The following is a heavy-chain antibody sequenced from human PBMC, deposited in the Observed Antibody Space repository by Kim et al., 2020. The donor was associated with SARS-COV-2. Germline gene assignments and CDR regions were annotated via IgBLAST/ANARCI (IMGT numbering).Heavy chain of an antibody. Sequence: GGSLRLSCAASGFTFISYWMSWVRQAPGKGLEWVANIKQDGSEKYYADSVKGRFTISRDNAKNSLYLQMNSLRAEDTAVYYCARDTAISGYDSSGQYYYYYGMDVWGQGTTVTVS. D-gene: IGHD5-12*01. CDR3: ARDTAISGYDSSGQYYYYYGMDV. CDR1: GFTFISYW. J-gene: IGHJ6*02. CDR2: IKQDGSEK. V-gene: IGHV3-7*03.